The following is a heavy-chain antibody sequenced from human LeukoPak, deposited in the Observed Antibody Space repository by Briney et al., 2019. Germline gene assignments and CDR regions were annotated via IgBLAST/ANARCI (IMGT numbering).Heavy chain of an antibody. D-gene: IGHD3-22*01. V-gene: IGHV4-39*07. CDR3: ARSREKPDYYDSSGYRDDAFDI. J-gene: IGHJ3*02. CDR1: GGSISSSSYY. CDR2: IYYSGST. Sequence: KPSETLSLTCTVSGGSISSSSYYWGWIRQPPGKGLEWIGSIYYSGSTNYNPSLKSRVTISVDKSKNQFSLKLSSVTAADTAVYYCARSREKPDYYDSSGYRDDAFDIWGQGTMVTVSS.